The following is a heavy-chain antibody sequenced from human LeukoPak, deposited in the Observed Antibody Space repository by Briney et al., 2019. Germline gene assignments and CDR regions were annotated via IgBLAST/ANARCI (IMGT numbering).Heavy chain of an antibody. J-gene: IGHJ6*02. CDR2: IYYSGST. CDR3: ARMGHTQPVDIVATMFNGMDV. V-gene: IGHV4-31*03. D-gene: IGHD5-12*01. Sequence: SQTLSLTCTVSGGSISSGGYYWSWIRQHPGKGLEWIGYIYYSGSTNYNPSLKSRVTISVDTSKNQFSLKLSSVTAADTAVYYCARMGHTQPVDIVATMFNGMDVWGQGTTVTVSS. CDR1: GGSISSGGYY.